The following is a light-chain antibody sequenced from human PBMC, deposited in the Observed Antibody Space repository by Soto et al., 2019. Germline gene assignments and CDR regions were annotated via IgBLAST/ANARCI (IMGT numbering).Light chain of an antibody. CDR3: CSYAGSNNLV. CDR2: DVT. V-gene: IGLV2-8*01. Sequence: QSALTQPPSASGSPGQSVTISCTGASNDIGGYNYVSWYQQHPGKAPKLMIYDVTKRPSGVPDRFSGSKSGNTASLTVSGLQAEDEADYYCCSYAGSNNLVFGGGTKLTVL. CDR1: SNDIGGYNY. J-gene: IGLJ2*01.